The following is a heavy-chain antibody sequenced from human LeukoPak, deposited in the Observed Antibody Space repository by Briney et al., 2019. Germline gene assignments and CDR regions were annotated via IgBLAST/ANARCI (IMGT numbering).Heavy chain of an antibody. CDR1: GGXISSYY. CDR3: ARYLTQLGYFDF. V-gene: IGHV4-59*01. D-gene: IGHD1-1*01. CDR2: IYYSGST. Sequence: PSETLSLTCTVSGGXISSYYCSWIRQPPGEGLEWIGYIYYSGSTNYNPSLKSRVTISVDTSKNQFSLKLSSVTAADTAVYYCARYLTQLGYFDFWGQGTLVTVSS. J-gene: IGHJ4*02.